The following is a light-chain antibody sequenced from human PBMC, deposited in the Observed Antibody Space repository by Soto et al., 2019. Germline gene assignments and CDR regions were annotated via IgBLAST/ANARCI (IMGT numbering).Light chain of an antibody. CDR3: QQYNNWLPLT. Sequence: EIVMTQSPATLSVSPGERATLSCRASQSVSSNLAWYQQKPGQAPRLLIYGASTRATGIPARFSGSGSGTEFTLIISSLQSVDFAVYYCQQYNNWLPLTFGGGTKVEIK. J-gene: IGKJ4*01. CDR1: QSVSSN. V-gene: IGKV3-15*01. CDR2: GAS.